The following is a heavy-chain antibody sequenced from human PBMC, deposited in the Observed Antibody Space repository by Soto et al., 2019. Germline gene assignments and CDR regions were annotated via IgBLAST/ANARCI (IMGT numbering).Heavy chain of an antibody. D-gene: IGHD6-25*01. Sequence: QVQLVESGGGVVQPGRALRLSCAASRFTFSSYGMHWVRQAPGKGLARVAVISYDGSNKYYADSVKGRFTISRDNSKNTLYLQMNSLRAEDTAVYYCAKDRRLNYYSGMDVWGQGTTVTVSS. V-gene: IGHV3-30*18. CDR1: RFTFSSYG. CDR3: AKDRRLNYYSGMDV. J-gene: IGHJ6*02. CDR2: ISYDGSNK.